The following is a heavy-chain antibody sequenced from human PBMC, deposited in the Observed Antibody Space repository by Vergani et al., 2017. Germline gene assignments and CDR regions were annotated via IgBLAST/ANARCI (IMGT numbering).Heavy chain of an antibody. D-gene: IGHD2-21*01. CDR2: IKQDGSEK. V-gene: IGHV3-7*01. J-gene: IGHJ2*01. Sequence: EVQLVESGGGLVQPGGSLRLSCAASGFTFSSYWVSWVRQAPGKGLEWVANIKQDGSEKYYVDSVKGRFTISRDNSKNTLYLQMNSLRAEDTAAYYCARDPNPGGDPLDLPYWYFDLWGRGTLVTVSS. CDR1: GFTFSSYW. CDR3: ARDPNPGGDPLDLPYWYFDL.